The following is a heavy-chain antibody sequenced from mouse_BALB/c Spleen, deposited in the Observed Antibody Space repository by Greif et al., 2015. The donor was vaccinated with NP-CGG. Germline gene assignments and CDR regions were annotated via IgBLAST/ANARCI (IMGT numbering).Heavy chain of an antibody. Sequence: VQLQQSGAELVRPGALVKLSCKASGFNIKDYYMHWVKQRPEQGLEWIGWIDPENGNTIYDPKFQGKASITADTSSNTAYLQLSSLTSEDTAVYYCARHGWFAYWGQGTLVTVSA. J-gene: IGHJ3*01. V-gene: IGHV14-1*02. CDR3: ARHGWFAY. CDR1: GFNIKDYY. CDR2: IDPENGNT.